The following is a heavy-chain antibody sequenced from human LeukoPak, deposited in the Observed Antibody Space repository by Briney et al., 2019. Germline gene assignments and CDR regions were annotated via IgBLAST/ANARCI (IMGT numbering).Heavy chain of an antibody. CDR1: GYSFTSYW. CDR3: ARRSYFTPPYYYDSSGYSTLYDAFDI. Sequence: GESLKISCKGSGYSFTSYWIGWVRQMPGKGLEWMGIIYPGDSDTRYSPSFQGQVTISADKSISTAYLQWSSLKASDTAMYYCARRSYFTPPYYYDSSGYSTLYDAFDIWGQGTMVTVSS. CDR2: IYPGDSDT. D-gene: IGHD3-22*01. J-gene: IGHJ3*02. V-gene: IGHV5-51*01.